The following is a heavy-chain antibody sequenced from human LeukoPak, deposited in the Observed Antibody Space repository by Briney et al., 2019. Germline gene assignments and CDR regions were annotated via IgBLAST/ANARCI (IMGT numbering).Heavy chain of an antibody. CDR3: ARTSIGIAARQTRNYYYYMDV. V-gene: IGHV5-51*01. CDR1: GYSFTSYW. D-gene: IGHD6-6*01. Sequence: GESLKISCKGSGYSFTSYWIGWVRQMPGKGLEWMGIIFPGDSDTRYSPSFQGQVTISADKSISTAYLQWSSLQASDTAMYYCARTSIGIAARQTRNYYYYMDVWGKGTTVTVSS. CDR2: IFPGDSDT. J-gene: IGHJ6*03.